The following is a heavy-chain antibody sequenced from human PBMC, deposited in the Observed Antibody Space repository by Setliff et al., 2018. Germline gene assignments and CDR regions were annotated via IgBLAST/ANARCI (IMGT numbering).Heavy chain of an antibody. D-gene: IGHD3-10*01. CDR3: ARHVVTMVRAHFDY. CDR1: GYSISSGYY. CDR2: IYHSGST. J-gene: IGHJ4*02. Sequence: TLSLTCAVSGYSISSGYYWGWIRQPPGKGLEWIGSIYHSGSTYYNPSLKSRVTISVDTSKNQFSLKLNSVTAADTAVYYCARHVVTMVRAHFDYWGQGTLVTVSS. V-gene: IGHV4-38-2*01.